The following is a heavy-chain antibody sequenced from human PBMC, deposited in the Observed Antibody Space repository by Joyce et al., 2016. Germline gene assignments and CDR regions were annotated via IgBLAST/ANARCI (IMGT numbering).Heavy chain of an antibody. J-gene: IGHJ4*02. CDR1: GFTFSSYS. CDR2: LSSSSYYI. V-gene: IGHV3-21*01. D-gene: IGHD2-8*01. Sequence: EVQLVASGGGLVRPGGSLRLSCADSGFTFSSYSMSWVRQAPGKGLEWVSSLSSSSYYIKYTDSVKGRFTISRDNAKNSLYLQMNSLRVEDTAVYYCARSSYTNGIFDYWGQGTLVTVSS. CDR3: ARSSYTNGIFDY.